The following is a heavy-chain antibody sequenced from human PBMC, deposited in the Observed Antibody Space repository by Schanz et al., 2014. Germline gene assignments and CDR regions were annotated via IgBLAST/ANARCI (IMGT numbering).Heavy chain of an antibody. V-gene: IGHV1-46*03. CDR3: ARGPSTGAFDI. Sequence: QVQLVQSGAEVKKPGASVKVSCEASGYTFTSYHIHWFRQAPGQGLEWMGLINPSVGNTNYAQKCRGGVTMTRDTSTSTGYMELSSLRSEDTAVYFCARGPSTGAFDIWGQGTWVTVSS. CDR2: INPSVGNT. CDR1: GYTFTSYH. J-gene: IGHJ3*02.